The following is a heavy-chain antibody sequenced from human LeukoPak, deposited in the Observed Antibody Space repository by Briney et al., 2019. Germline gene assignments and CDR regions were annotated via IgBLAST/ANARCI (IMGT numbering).Heavy chain of an antibody. CDR1: GFTFSSYA. Sequence: GGSLRLSCAASGFTFSSYAMHWVRQAPGKGLEWVAVISYDGSNKYYADSVKGRFTISRDNSKNTLYLQMNSLRAEDTAVYYCAKDLLEWELLWYFDYWGQGTLVTVSS. D-gene: IGHD1-26*01. V-gene: IGHV3-30*04. J-gene: IGHJ4*02. CDR3: AKDLLEWELLWYFDY. CDR2: ISYDGSNK.